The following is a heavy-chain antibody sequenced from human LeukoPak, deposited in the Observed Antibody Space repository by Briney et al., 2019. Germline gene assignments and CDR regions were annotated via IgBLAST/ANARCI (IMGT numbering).Heavy chain of an antibody. CDR2: ISGNGGST. D-gene: IGHD5-24*01. CDR1: GFTFSSYA. CDR3: ARDRSLEMATWGY. V-gene: IGHV3-23*01. Sequence: GGSLRLSCAASGFTFSSYAMSWVRQAPGKGPEWVSAISGNGGSTYYADSVKGRFTISRDNSKNTLYLRMNSLRAEDTAVYYCARDRSLEMATWGYWGQGTLVIVSS. J-gene: IGHJ4*02.